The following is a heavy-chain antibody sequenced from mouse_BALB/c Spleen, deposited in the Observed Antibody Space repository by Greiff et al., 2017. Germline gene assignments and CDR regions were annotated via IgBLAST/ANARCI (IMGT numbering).Heavy chain of an antibody. CDR1: GFSLTSYG. CDR2: IWGGST. CDR3: ARDGLYYGAFAY. D-gene: IGHD1-1*01. Sequence: VQLQQSGPGLVQPSQSLSITCTVSGFSLTSYGVHWVRQPPGKGLEWLGVIWGGSTNYNSALMSRLSISKDNSKSQVFLKMNSLQTDDTAMYYCARDGLYYGAFAYWGQGTLVTVSA. J-gene: IGHJ3*01. V-gene: IGHV2-9*02.